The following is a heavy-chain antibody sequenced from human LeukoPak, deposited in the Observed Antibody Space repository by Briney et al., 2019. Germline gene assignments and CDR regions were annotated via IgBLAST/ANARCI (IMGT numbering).Heavy chain of an antibody. CDR3: AREHEYCSGGSCYAY. CDR1: GYTLTGYY. CDR2: INPNSGGT. D-gene: IGHD2-15*01. V-gene: IGHV1-2*02. J-gene: IGHJ4*02. Sequence: GASVKVSCKASGYTLTGYYMHWVRQAPGQGLEWMGWINPNSGGTNYAQKFQGRVTMTRDTSISTAYMELSRLRSDDTAVYYCAREHEYCSGGSCYAYWGQGTLVTVSS.